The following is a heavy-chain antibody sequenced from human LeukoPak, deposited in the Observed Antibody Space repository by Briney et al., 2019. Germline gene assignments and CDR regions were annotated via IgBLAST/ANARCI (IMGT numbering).Heavy chain of an antibody. CDR2: IIPIFGTA. CDR3: ARERAVGWELIDY. J-gene: IGHJ4*02. V-gene: IGHV1-69*05. Sequence: SVRVSCKASGGTFSSYAISWVRQAPGQGLEWMGRIIPIFGTANYAQKFQGRVTITTDESTSTAYMELSSLRSEDTAVYYCARERAVGWELIDYWGQGTLVTVSS. CDR1: GGTFSSYA. D-gene: IGHD6-19*01.